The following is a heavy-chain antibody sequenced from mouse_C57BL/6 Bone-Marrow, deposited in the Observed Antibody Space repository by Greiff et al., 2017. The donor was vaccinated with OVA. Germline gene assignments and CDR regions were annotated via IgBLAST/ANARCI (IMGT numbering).Heavy chain of an antibody. CDR3: ARASSGYTSAWFAY. CDR1: GYTFTDYY. J-gene: IGHJ3*01. D-gene: IGHD3-2*02. Sequence: VQLQQSGAELVRPGASVKLSCKASGYTFTDYYINWVKQRPGQGLEWIARIYPGSGNTYYNEKFKGKATLTAEKSSSTAYMQLSSLTSEDSAVYFCARASSGYTSAWFAYWGQGTLVTVSA. V-gene: IGHV1-76*01. CDR2: IYPGSGNT.